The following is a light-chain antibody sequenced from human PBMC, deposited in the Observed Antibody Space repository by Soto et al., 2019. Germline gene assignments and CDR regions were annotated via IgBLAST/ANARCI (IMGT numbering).Light chain of an antibody. V-gene: IGKV3-15*01. CDR3: QQYKNWPLIT. CDR2: GAS. Sequence: EVVLTQSPATLSVSPWERATLSCRASQSVSTNLAWYQQRPGQAPRLLIYGASARATGIPDRFSGSGAGTEFTLTISSLQSEDFAVYYCQQYKNWPLITFGQGTRLEIK. J-gene: IGKJ5*01. CDR1: QSVSTN.